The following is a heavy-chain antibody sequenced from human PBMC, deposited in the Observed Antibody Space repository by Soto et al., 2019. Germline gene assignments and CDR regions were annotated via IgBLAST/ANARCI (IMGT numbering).Heavy chain of an antibody. D-gene: IGHD3-3*01. CDR2: ISGSGGST. V-gene: IGHV3-23*01. CDR1: GFTFSSYA. Sequence: GGSLRLSCAASGFTFSSYAMSWVRQAPGKGLEWVSAISGSGGSTYYADSVKGRFTISRDNSKNTLYLQMNSLRAEDTAVYYCARPHYDFWSGYYRQPYFDYWGQGTLVTVSS. J-gene: IGHJ4*02. CDR3: ARPHYDFWSGYYRQPYFDY.